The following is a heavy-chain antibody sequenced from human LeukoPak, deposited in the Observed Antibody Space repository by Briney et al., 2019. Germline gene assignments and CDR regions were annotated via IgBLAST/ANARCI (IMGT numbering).Heavy chain of an antibody. Sequence: GGSLRLSCAASGFTFSSHWMSWVRQAPGKGLEWVATMDQDGSEKYYVDSVKGRFTISGDSAKNSLYLQMNGLRAEDTSVYYCARARPPFDIWGQGTMVTVSS. V-gene: IGHV3-7*01. CDR1: GFTFSSHW. J-gene: IGHJ3*02. CDR3: ARARPPFDI. CDR2: MDQDGSEK.